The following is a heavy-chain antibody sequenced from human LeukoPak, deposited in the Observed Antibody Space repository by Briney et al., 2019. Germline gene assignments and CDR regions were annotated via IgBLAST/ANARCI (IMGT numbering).Heavy chain of an antibody. V-gene: IGHV4-39*07. D-gene: IGHD5-12*01. CDR2: MYYTGTT. Sequence: SETLSLTRGVCGGSIRSLGYSWGWIPQPPGKGLEWIASMYYTGTTYYNPSLKSRVTMSVDTSKNQFSLNLTSVAAADTAVFYCARSVSAYAGRGWFDPWGQGTLVTVSS. J-gene: IGHJ5*02. CDR3: ARSVSAYAGRGWFDP. CDR1: GGSIRSLGYS.